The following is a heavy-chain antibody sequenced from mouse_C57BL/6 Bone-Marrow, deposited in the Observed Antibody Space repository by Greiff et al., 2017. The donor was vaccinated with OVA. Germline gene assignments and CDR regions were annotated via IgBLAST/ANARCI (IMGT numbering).Heavy chain of an antibody. CDR3: AIYYSNYSWCAY. CDR2: ISRAGSYT. Sequence: EVKLVESGGDLVKPGGSLKLSCAASGFTFSSYGMSWVRQTPDKRLEWVATISRAGSYTYYPDNVKGRFTISRDNAKNTPYLQMSSLKSEDTAMYYCAIYYSNYSWCAYWGQGTLVTVSA. D-gene: IGHD2-5*01. J-gene: IGHJ3*01. CDR1: GFTFSSYG. V-gene: IGHV5-6*01.